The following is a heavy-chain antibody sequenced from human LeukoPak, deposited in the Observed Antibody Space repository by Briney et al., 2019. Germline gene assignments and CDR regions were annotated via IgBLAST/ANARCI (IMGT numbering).Heavy chain of an antibody. CDR3: AKDEWDCSGGSCYSAY. Sequence: TGGSLRLSCAASGFTFSSYAMSWVRQAPGKGLEWVSAISGSGGSTYYADSVKGRSTISRDNSKNTLYLQMNSLRAEDTAVYYCAKDEWDCSGGSCYSAYWGQGTLVTVSS. J-gene: IGHJ4*02. D-gene: IGHD2-15*01. CDR1: GFTFSSYA. CDR2: ISGSGGST. V-gene: IGHV3-23*01.